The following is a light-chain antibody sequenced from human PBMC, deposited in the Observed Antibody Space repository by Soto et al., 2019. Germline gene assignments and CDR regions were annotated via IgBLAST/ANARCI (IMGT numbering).Light chain of an antibody. CDR2: DVS. J-gene: IGLJ1*01. CDR1: SSDVGGTNY. Sequence: QSALTQPASVSGSPGQSIAISCTGTSSDVGGTNYVSWYQQHPGKAPRLMLYDVSTLSPGVSDRFSGSKSGNTASLTSSGLQAEDEADYYCSAYRGSTSPYGFGTGTKVTVL. CDR3: SAYRGSTSPYG. V-gene: IGLV2-14*01.